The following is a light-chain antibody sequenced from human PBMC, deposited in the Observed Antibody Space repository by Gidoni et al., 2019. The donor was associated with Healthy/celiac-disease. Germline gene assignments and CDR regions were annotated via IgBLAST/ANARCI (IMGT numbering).Light chain of an antibody. CDR2: WAS. J-gene: IGKJ4*01. CDR3: QQYYSTPLT. V-gene: IGKV4-1*01. Sequence: DLVITHSPYSLSVSLGERATINCKSSQSVLYSSNNKNYLAWYQQKPGQPPKLLIYWASTRESGVPDRFSGSGSGTDFTLTISSLQAEDVAVYYCQQYYSTPLTFGGGTKVEIK. CDR1: QSVLYSSNNKNY.